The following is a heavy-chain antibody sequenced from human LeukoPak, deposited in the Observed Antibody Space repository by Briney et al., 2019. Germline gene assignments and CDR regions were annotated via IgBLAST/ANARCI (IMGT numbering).Heavy chain of an antibody. J-gene: IGHJ4*02. D-gene: IGHD3-10*01. V-gene: IGHV3-23*01. CDR1: GFTFSTYA. CDR2: ISGSSAST. Sequence: GGSLRLSCAASGFTFSTYAMNWVRQAPGKGLEWVSGISGSSASTYYADSVKGRFTIARDNSKNTLYVQMNSLRAEDTAVYYCAVGSYYFDYWGQGTLVTVSS. CDR3: AVGSYYFDY.